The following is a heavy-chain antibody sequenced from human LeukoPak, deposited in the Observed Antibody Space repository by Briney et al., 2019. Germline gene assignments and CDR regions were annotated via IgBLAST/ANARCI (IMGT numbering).Heavy chain of an antibody. Sequence: GGSLRLSCAAAGFTSSSYSTSSVSQAPGKGLEWVASMGSRTGNIYYADSVKGRFSISRDNAKDSVYLQMNSLRADDTAVYYCARETEPLDYGDSTNLDYWGQGTLVTVSS. J-gene: IGHJ4*02. V-gene: IGHV3-21*01. D-gene: IGHD4/OR15-4a*01. CDR3: ARETEPLDYGDSTNLDY. CDR2: MGSRTGNI. CDR1: GFTSSSYS.